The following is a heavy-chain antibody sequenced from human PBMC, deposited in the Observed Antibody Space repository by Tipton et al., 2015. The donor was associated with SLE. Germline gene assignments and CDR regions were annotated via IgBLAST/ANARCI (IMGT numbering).Heavy chain of an antibody. CDR3: ARDPSAGGLDAFDI. Sequence: TLSLTCAVYGGSFSGYYWGWIRQPPGKGLEWIGSVYYSGSTYYNPSLKSRVTISVDTSKNQFSLKLSSVTAADTAVYYCARDPSAGGLDAFDIWGQGTMVTVSS. V-gene: IGHV4-34*01. J-gene: IGHJ3*02. CDR1: GGSFSGYY. CDR2: VYYSGST. D-gene: IGHD3-3*01.